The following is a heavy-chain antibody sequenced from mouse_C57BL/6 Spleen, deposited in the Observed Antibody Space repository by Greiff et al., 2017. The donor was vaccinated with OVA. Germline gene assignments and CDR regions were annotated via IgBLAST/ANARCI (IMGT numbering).Heavy chain of an antibody. CDR3: ASYGSSYDFDY. CDR2: IDPSDSYT. J-gene: IGHJ2*01. D-gene: IGHD1-1*01. Sequence: QVQLQQSGAELVMPGASVKLSCKASGYTFTSYWMHWVKQRPGQGLEWIGEIDPSDSYTNYNQKFKGKSTLTVDKSSSTAYMQLSSLTSEDSAVYYCASYGSSYDFDYWGQGTTLTVSS. CDR1: GYTFTSYW. V-gene: IGHV1-69*01.